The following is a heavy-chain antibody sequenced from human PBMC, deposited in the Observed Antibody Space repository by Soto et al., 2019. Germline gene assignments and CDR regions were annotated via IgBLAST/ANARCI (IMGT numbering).Heavy chain of an antibody. CDR2: ITPIAETT. CDR1: GGPFTRYA. D-gene: IGHD3-3*01. CDR3: ARGVAPGQTADPYAFDI. Sequence: QAQLVQSGAEVRKPGSSVRVSCRASGGPFTRYAVSWVRQAPGQGLEWIGGITPIAETTNYAQKFRGRLSSTADESPDTVHMELRRLTSDDPAVYFCARGVAPGQTADPYAFDIWGQGSRVTVSS. V-gene: IGHV1-69*01. J-gene: IGHJ3*02.